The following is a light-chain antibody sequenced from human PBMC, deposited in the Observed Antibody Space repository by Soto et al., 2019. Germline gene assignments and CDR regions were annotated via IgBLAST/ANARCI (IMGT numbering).Light chain of an antibody. CDR2: EVT. J-gene: IGLJ2*01. V-gene: IGLV2-8*01. CDR1: SSDVGGYNY. Sequence: QSALTQPPSASGSPGQSVTISCTGTSSDVGGYNYVSWYQQHPGKAPKLMIYEVTKRPSGVPNRFSASKSGNTASLTVSGLQAEDEADYYCSCYAGSNNFMVFGGGTKLTVL. CDR3: SCYAGSNNFMV.